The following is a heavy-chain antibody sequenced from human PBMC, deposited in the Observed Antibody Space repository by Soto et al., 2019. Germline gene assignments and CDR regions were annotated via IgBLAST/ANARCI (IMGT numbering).Heavy chain of an antibody. J-gene: IGHJ4*02. CDR3: VSSYTQQYYDSSAYDSDY. CDR2: VSAYNGNT. CDR1: GYTFTTYG. V-gene: IGHV1-18*04. Sequence: ASVKVSCKASGYTFTTYGISWVRQAPGQGLEWMGWVSAYNGNTNYAQKFQGRVTMTTDTSTTTAYMELRSLTSDDTAVYFCVSSYTQQYYDSSAYDSDYWGQGTLVTVSS. D-gene: IGHD3-22*01.